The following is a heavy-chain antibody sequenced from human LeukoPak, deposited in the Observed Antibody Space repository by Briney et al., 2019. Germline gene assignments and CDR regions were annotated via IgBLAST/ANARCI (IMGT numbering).Heavy chain of an antibody. J-gene: IGHJ4*02. D-gene: IGHD4-17*01. V-gene: IGHV4-59*01. Sequence: PSETLSLTCTVSGDSISSYYWSWIRQPPGKGLERIGYIYYNGSTYYNPSLKSRVTISVDTSRNQFSLRLSSVTAADTAVYYCARAYDDGSSDYWGQGTLVTVSS. CDR3: ARAYDDGSSDY. CDR2: IYYNGST. CDR1: GDSISSYY.